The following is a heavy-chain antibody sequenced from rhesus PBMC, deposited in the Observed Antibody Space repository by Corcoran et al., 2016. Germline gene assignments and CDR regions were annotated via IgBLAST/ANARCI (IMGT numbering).Heavy chain of an antibody. V-gene: IGHV4-169*01. CDR1: GGSISSSY. CDR3: ARGRAGVISSVDY. CDR2: IYGSGSST. J-gene: IGHJ4*01. D-gene: IGHD3-34*01. Sequence: QLQLQESGPGLVKPSETLSVTCAVSGGSISSSYWSWIRQAPGKGLEWIGYIYGSGSSTNYNPSLKSRVTLSVDTSKNPLSRKRSSVTAADTAVYYCARGRAGVISSVDYWGQGVLVTVSS.